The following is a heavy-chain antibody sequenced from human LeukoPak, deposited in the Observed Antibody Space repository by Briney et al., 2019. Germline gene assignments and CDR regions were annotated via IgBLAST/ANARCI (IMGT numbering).Heavy chain of an antibody. CDR2: NYYSGSN. CDR3: ARCLGYSYGYGHYYYYMVD. V-gene: IGHV4-39*01. CDR1: GGSISSNYYY. J-gene: IGHJ6*03. D-gene: IGHD5-18*01. Sequence: SETLSLTCTVSGGSISSNYYYWGWIRQPPGKGREGIGSNYYSGSNYYNPSLQSRVTISVDTSKNQFSLKLSSVTAADTAVYYCARCLGYSYGYGHYYYYMVDWDKGTTVTVSS.